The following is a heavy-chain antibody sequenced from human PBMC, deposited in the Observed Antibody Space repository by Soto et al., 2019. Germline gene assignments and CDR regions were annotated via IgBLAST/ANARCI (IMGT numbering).Heavy chain of an antibody. Sequence: QVQLQESGPGLVKPSETLSLTCTVPGGSINTYYWSWIRQSPGKGLEWIGNIYHSGSTNYNPSLKNRLTTSVDTSTTQYSLKLSSVTAADTAVYSCAGLRQRMDKNFDYWGQGTLVTVSS. V-gene: IGHV4-59*08. CDR3: AGLRQRMDKNFDY. CDR2: IYHSGST. J-gene: IGHJ4*02. D-gene: IGHD6-25*01. CDR1: GGSINTYY.